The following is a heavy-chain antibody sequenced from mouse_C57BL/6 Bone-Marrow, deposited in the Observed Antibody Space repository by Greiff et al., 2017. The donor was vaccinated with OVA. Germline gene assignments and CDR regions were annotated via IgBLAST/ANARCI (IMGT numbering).Heavy chain of an antibody. V-gene: IGHV5-17*01. J-gene: IGHJ2*01. CDR2: ISSGSSTI. CDR1: GFTFSDYG. Sequence: VKLMESGGGLVKPGGSLKLSCAASGFTFSDYGMHWVRQAPEKGLEWVSYISSGSSTIYYADTVKGRFTLSRDNAKNTLFLQMTSLRSEDTAMYYCASIYYYGPFDYWGQGTTLTVSS. D-gene: IGHD1-1*01. CDR3: ASIYYYGPFDY.